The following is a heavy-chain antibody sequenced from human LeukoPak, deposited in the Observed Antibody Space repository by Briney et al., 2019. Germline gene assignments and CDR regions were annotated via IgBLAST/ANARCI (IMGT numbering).Heavy chain of an antibody. J-gene: IGHJ4*02. CDR2: IWYDGSNK. V-gene: IGHV3-33*01. D-gene: IGHD1-26*01. CDR3: ARGHSGSYGDYFDY. CDR1: GFTFSSYG. Sequence: GRSLRLSCAASGFTFSSYGMHWVRQAPGKGLEWVAVIWYDGSNKYYADSVKGRFTISRDNSKNTLYLQMNSPRAEDTAVYYCARGHSGSYGDYFDYWGQGTLVTVSS.